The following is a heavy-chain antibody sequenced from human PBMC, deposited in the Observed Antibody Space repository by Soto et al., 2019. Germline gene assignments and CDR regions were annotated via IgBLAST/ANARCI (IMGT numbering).Heavy chain of an antibody. Sequence: EVQLLESGGGLVQPGGSLRLSCAASGFTFSSYAMSWVRQAPGKGLEWVSAISGSGGSTYYADSVKGRFTISRDNSKNTLYLQMNSLRAEDTAVYYCARGGSSRWYFDYWGQGTLVTVSS. J-gene: IGHJ4*02. CDR3: ARGGSSRWYFDY. D-gene: IGHD6-13*01. CDR1: GFTFSSYA. V-gene: IGHV3-23*01. CDR2: ISGSGGST.